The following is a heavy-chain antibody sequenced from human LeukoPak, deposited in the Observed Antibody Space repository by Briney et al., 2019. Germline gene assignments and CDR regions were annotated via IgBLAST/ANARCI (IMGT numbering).Heavy chain of an antibody. Sequence: ASVKVSCKASGYTFTDYYMHGARDAPGQGLEERGGINHNSGGAHYAQKFQRRVSMTRDTSISTIYMELSRLTSGDTAVYYCARQASGGWYYDYWGQGALAIVSS. J-gene: IGHJ4*02. D-gene: IGHD6-19*01. CDR1: GYTFTDYY. CDR2: INHNSGGA. V-gene: IGHV1-2*02. CDR3: ARQASGGWYYDY.